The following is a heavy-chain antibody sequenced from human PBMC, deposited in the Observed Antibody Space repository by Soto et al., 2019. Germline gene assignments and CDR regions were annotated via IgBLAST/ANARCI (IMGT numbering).Heavy chain of an antibody. CDR3: ARGSSSFFFRPFG. CDR2: IWYDGSNK. D-gene: IGHD6-13*01. V-gene: IGHV3-33*01. Sequence: GGSLRLSCAASGFTFSSYGMHWVRQAPGKGLEWVAVIWYDGSNKYYADSVKGRFTISRDNSKNTLYLQMNSLRAEDTAVYYCARGSSSFFFRPFGWGQGTLVTVSS. CDR1: GFTFSSYG. J-gene: IGHJ4*02.